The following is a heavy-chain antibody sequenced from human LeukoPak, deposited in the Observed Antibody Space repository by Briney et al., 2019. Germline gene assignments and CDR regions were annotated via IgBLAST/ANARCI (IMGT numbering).Heavy chain of an antibody. CDR1: GGSISSSSYY. V-gene: IGHV4-39*01. D-gene: IGHD3-16*02. CDR2: IYYSGST. CDR3: ARQFYVWGSYRHFDY. Sequence: SETLSLTCTVSGGSISSSSYYWGWIRQPPGKGLEWIGSIYYSGSTYYNPSLKSRVTISVDTSKNQFPLKLSSVTAADTAVYYCARQFYVWGSYRHFDYWGQGTLVTVSS. J-gene: IGHJ4*02.